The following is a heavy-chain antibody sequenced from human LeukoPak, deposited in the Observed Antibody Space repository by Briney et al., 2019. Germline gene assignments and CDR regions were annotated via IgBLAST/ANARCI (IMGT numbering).Heavy chain of an antibody. CDR2: IHNSENT. V-gene: IGHV4-4*09. D-gene: IGHD6-19*01. CDR3: ARFHSGPSGWYVLWYFDL. J-gene: IGHJ2*01. Sequence: SETLSLTCTVSGGSVSSYYWSWIRQPPGKGLEWIGYIHNSENTKYNSSLMSRVTMSLDTSKNQVFLKLSSVTAADTAVYCARFHSGPSGWYVLWYFDLWGRGTLVTVSS. CDR1: GGSVSSYY.